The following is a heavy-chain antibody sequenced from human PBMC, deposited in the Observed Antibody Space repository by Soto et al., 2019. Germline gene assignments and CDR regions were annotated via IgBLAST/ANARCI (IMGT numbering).Heavy chain of an antibody. V-gene: IGHV3-7*01. D-gene: IGHD3-3*01. CDR3: ARGGTHYDFWSGYPKWFDP. CDR2: IKQDGSEK. J-gene: IGHJ5*02. CDR1: GFTFSSYW. Sequence: GGSLRLSCAASGFTFSSYWMSWVRQAPGKGLEWAANIKQDGSEKYYVDSVKGRFTISRDNAKNSLYLQMNSLRAEDTAVYYCARGGTHYDFWSGYPKWFDPWGQGTLVTVPQ.